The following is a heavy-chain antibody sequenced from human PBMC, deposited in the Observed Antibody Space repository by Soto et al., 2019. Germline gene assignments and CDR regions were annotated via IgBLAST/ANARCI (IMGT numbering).Heavy chain of an antibody. CDR2: IHHGGST. CDR3: ARGHSTSGYDS. CDR1: GASFSGYY. J-gene: IGHJ4*02. Sequence: SETLSLTCSVYGASFSGYYWSWIRQSPGKGLEWIGEIHHGGSTHYNPSLKSRLTFSIDESQSQFYMMLTSVTAADTALYFCARGHSTSGYDSWGQGSLVTVSS. D-gene: IGHD6-6*01. V-gene: IGHV4-34*01.